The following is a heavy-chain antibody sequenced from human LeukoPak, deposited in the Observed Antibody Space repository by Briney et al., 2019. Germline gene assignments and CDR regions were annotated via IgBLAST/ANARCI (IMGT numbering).Heavy chain of an antibody. CDR1: GFTFSSYA. CDR3: TTDLITMVRGVIIHYFDY. D-gene: IGHD3-10*01. Sequence: PGGSLRLSCAASGFTFSSYAMSWVRQAPGKGLEWVSAISGSGGSTYYADSVKGRFTISRDNSKNTLYLQMNSLKTEDTAVYYCTTDLITMVRGVIIHYFDYWGQGTLVTVSS. V-gene: IGHV3-23*01. CDR2: ISGSGGST. J-gene: IGHJ4*02.